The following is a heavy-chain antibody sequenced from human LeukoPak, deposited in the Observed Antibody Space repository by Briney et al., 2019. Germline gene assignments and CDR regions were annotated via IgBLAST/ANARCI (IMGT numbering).Heavy chain of an antibody. Sequence: GGSLRLSCAASGFTFSNYAMSWVRQAPGKGLEWVSSINGRGGSTYYADSVKGRFTISRDNSKNTLYLQMNSLRAEDTAIYYCARVGGAYYGSGSYYSGYWGQGTLVTVSS. V-gene: IGHV3-23*01. D-gene: IGHD3-10*01. CDR1: GFTFSNYA. CDR3: ARVGGAYYGSGSYYSGY. CDR2: INGRGGST. J-gene: IGHJ4*02.